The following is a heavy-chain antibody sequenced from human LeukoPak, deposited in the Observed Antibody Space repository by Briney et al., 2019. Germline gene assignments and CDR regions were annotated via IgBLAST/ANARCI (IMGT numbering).Heavy chain of an antibody. CDR2: ISSDARRT. J-gene: IGHJ5*02. CDR1: GFTFNIYA. V-gene: IGHV3-23*01. CDR3: AKGGLGAVDYFDP. Sequence: GGSLRLSCAASGFTFNIYAMSWVRQAPGKGLEWVSSISSDARRTYYAESVKGRFTISRDNSKNTVYLQMNGLRAGDTAVYSCAKGGLGAVDYFDPWGQGTLVTVSS. D-gene: IGHD6-19*01.